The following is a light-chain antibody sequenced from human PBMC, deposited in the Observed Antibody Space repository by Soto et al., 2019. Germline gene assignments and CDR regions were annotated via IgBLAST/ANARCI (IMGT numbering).Light chain of an antibody. CDR2: KAP. Sequence: DIQMTQSPSTLSASVGDRVTITCRASQSISSWLAWYQQKPGKAPKLLIYKAPSLESGVPSRFSGSGSGTEFTLTISSLQPDDFATYYCQYNSYPYTFGQGTKLEIK. CDR1: QSISSW. J-gene: IGKJ2*01. CDR3: QYNSYPYT. V-gene: IGKV1-5*03.